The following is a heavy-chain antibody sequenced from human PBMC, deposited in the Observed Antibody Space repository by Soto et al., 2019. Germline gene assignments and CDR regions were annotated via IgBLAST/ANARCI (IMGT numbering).Heavy chain of an antibody. Sequence: SLRLSCAASGFTFSSYGMHWVRQAPGKGLEWVAVISYDGSNKYYADSVKGRFTISRDNSKNTLYLQMNSLRAEDTAVYYCAKDPAVTTSYYYYGMDVWGQGTTVTVSS. V-gene: IGHV3-30*18. CDR3: AKDPAVTTSYYYYGMDV. J-gene: IGHJ6*02. CDR1: GFTFSSYG. D-gene: IGHD4-17*01. CDR2: ISYDGSNK.